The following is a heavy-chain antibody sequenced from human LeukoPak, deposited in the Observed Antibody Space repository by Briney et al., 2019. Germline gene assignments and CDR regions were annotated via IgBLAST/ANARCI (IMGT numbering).Heavy chain of an antibody. CDR2: IYYSGST. D-gene: IGHD3-22*01. V-gene: IGHV4-59*08. Sequence: PSETLSLTCTVSGGSISSYYWRWIRQPPGKGLEWIGYIYYSGSTNYNPSLKSRVTISVDTSKNQFSLKLSSVTAADTAVYYCARQKSEGYYDSSGYLLDYWGQGTLVTVSS. J-gene: IGHJ4*02. CDR3: ARQKSEGYYDSSGYLLDY. CDR1: GGSISSYY.